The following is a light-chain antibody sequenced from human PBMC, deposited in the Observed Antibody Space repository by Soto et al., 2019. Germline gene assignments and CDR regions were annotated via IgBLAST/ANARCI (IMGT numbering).Light chain of an antibody. J-gene: IGKJ1*01. CDR1: QTITTY. CDR2: GAS. CDR3: QQTHSAPWT. Sequence: DIQMTQSPSSLSASVGDRVTISCRASQTITTYLNWYQQKPGKAPQLLIYGASILQSGVPSRFTGSGSGTDFTLTIRSLQPDDFATYYCQQTHSAPWTFGQGTKVEIK. V-gene: IGKV1-39*01.